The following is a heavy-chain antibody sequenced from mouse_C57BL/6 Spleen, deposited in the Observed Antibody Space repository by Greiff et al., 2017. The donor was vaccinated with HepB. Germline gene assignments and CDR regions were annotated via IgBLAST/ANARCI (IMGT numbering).Heavy chain of an antibody. CDR1: GYTFTSYW. Sequence: VQLQQPGAELVMPGASVKLSCKASGYTFTSYWMHWVKQRPGQGLEWIGEIDPSDSYTNYNQKFKGKSTLTVDKSSSTAYMQLSSLTSEDSAVYYCARSRDGYYVYYFDYWGQGTTLTVSS. V-gene: IGHV1-69*01. J-gene: IGHJ2*01. D-gene: IGHD2-3*01. CDR2: IDPSDSYT. CDR3: ARSRDGYYVYYFDY.